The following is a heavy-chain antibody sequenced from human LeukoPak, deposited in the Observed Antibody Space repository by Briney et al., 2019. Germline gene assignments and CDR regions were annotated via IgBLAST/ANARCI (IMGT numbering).Heavy chain of an antibody. D-gene: IGHD1-26*01. Sequence: SETLSLTCTVSGGSISSYYWSWIRQPPGKGLEWIGYIYYSGSTNYNPSLKSRVTISVDTSENQFSLKLSSVTAADTAVYYCARDKGGVNYWGQGTLVTVSS. V-gene: IGHV4-59*01. CDR2: IYYSGST. J-gene: IGHJ4*02. CDR1: GGSISSYY. CDR3: ARDKGGVNY.